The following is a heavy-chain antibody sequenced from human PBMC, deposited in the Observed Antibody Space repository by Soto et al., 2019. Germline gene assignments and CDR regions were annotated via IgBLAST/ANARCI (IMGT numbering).Heavy chain of an antibody. Sequence: QVQLVESGGGVVQPGRSLRLSCAASGFTFSSYAMHWVRQAPGKGLEWVAVISYDGSNKYYADSVKGRFTISRDNSKNTLYLQMTSLRAEDTAVYYCARDGVVTYWYFDLWGRGTLVTVSS. CDR3: ARDGVVTYWYFDL. V-gene: IGHV3-30-3*01. D-gene: IGHD2-15*01. CDR1: GFTFSSYA. J-gene: IGHJ2*01. CDR2: ISYDGSNK.